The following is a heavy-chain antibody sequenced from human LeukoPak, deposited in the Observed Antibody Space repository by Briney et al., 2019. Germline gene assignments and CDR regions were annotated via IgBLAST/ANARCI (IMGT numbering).Heavy chain of an antibody. Sequence: ASVKVSCKASGYTFTSYGISWVRQAPGQGLEWMGGIIPIFGTANYAQRFQGRVTITADESTSTAYMELSSLRSEDTAVYYCARGFWGYYDSSGYYGYWGQGTLVTVSS. CDR2: IIPIFGTA. CDR3: ARGFWGYYDSSGYYGY. J-gene: IGHJ4*02. CDR1: GYTFTSYG. V-gene: IGHV1-69*13. D-gene: IGHD3-22*01.